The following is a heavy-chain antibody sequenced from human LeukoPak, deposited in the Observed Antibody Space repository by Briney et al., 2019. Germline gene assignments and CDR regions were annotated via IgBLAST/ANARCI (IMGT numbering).Heavy chain of an antibody. CDR1: GFTFSAYA. CDR3: AKDITRYSSGWYSGNSNNYYYGMDV. Sequence: PGGSLRLSCEASGFTFSAYAMHWVRQAPGKGPEWVSLLSGDGSSTYYADSVKGRFTISRDNSKNSLYLQMNSLRTEDTALYYCAKDITRYSSGWYSGNSNNYYYGMDVWGQGTTVTVSS. D-gene: IGHD6-19*01. V-gene: IGHV3-43*02. J-gene: IGHJ6*02. CDR2: LSGDGSST.